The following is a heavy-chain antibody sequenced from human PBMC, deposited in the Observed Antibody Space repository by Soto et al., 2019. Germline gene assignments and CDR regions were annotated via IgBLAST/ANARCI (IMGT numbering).Heavy chain of an antibody. CDR3: ARDRGRITMVRGVIRAFDI. CDR2: IIPIFGTA. Sequence: ASVKVSCKASGGTFSSYAISWVRQAPGQGLEWMGGIIPIFGTANYAQKFQGRVTITADESTSTAYMELSSLRSEDTAVYYCARDRGRITMVRGVIRAFDIWGQGTMVTVSS. J-gene: IGHJ3*02. V-gene: IGHV1-69*13. CDR1: GGTFSSYA. D-gene: IGHD3-10*01.